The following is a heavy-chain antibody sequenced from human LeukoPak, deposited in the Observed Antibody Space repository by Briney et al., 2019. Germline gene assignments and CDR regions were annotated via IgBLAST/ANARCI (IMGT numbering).Heavy chain of an antibody. CDR2: ISGSGGST. Sequence: GGSLRLSCAASGFTFSSYAMSWVRQAPGKGLEWVSAISGSGGSTYYADSVRGRFTISRDNAKNTVYLQMNSLRTEDTAVYYCARGLPNYYGMDVWGQGTTVTVSS. J-gene: IGHJ6*02. CDR1: GFTFSSYA. CDR3: ARGLPNYYGMDV. V-gene: IGHV3-23*01.